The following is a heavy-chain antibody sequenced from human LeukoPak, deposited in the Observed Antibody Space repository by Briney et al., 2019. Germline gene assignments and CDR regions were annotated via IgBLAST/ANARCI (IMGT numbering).Heavy chain of an antibody. J-gene: IGHJ6*03. V-gene: IGHV3-53*01. D-gene: IGHD6-13*01. Sequence: PGGSLRLSCAASGFTVSSNYMSWVRQAPGKGLEWVSVIYSGGSTYYADSVKGRFTISRDNSKNTLYLQMNSLRAEDTAVYYCARGGAAAGTLGIYYYYYMDVWGKGTTVTISS. CDR1: GFTVSSNY. CDR3: ARGGAAAGTLGIYYYYYMDV. CDR2: IYSGGST.